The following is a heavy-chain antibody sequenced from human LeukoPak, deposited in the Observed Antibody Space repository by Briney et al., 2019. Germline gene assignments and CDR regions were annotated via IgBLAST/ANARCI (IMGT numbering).Heavy chain of an antibody. CDR2: IYYSGST. CDR3: ARVNWNDAFDI. CDR1: GGSISSGDYY. D-gene: IGHD1-1*01. Sequence: SETLSLTCTVSGGSISSGDYYWSWIRQPPGKGLEWIGYIYYSGSTYYNPSLKSRVTISVDTSKNQFSLKLSSVTAAGTAVYYCARVNWNDAFDIWGQGTMVTVSS. J-gene: IGHJ3*02. V-gene: IGHV4-30-4*08.